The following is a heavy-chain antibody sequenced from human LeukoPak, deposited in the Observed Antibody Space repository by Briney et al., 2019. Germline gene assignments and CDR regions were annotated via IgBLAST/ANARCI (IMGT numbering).Heavy chain of an antibody. CDR2: IYYSGST. D-gene: IGHD3-10*01. V-gene: IGHV4-39*07. Sequence: SETLSLTCTVSGGSISSSSYYWGWIRQPPGKGLEWIGSIYYSGSTYYNPSLKSRVTISVDTSKNQFSLKLSSVAAAVTAVYYCARDNYGSGSYDYWGQGTLVTVSS. J-gene: IGHJ4*02. CDR3: ARDNYGSGSYDY. CDR1: GGSISSSSYY.